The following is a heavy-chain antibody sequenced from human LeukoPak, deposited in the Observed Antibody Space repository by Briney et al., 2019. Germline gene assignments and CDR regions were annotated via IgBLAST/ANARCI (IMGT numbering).Heavy chain of an antibody. J-gene: IGHJ3*02. V-gene: IGHV3-21*01. Sequence: GGSLRLSCAASGFTFSSYSMNWVRQAPGKGLEWVSSISSSSSYIYYADSVKGRFTISRDNAKNSLYLQMNSLRAEDTAVYYCARDHYSGYDKSDAFDIWGQGTMVTVSS. D-gene: IGHD5-12*01. CDR2: ISSSSSYI. CDR3: ARDHYSGYDKSDAFDI. CDR1: GFTFSSYS.